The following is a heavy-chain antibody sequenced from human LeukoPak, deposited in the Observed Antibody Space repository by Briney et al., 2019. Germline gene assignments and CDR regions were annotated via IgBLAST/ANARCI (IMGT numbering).Heavy chain of an antibody. CDR1: GFTFSNYW. V-gene: IGHV3-7*01. D-gene: IGHD3-10*01. J-gene: IGHJ4*01. CDR3: ATYGSGSGTFFDS. Sequence: GGSLRLSCTASGFTFSNYWMSWVRQAPGKGLEWVATIKEGGEIYYVDSVKGRFTISRDNAKNSLYLQMNSLRAEDTALYYCATYGSGSGTFFDSWGQGTLVTVSS. CDR2: IKEGGEI.